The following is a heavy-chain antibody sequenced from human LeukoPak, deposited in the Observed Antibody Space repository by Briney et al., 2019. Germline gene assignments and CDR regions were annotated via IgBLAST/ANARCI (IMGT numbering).Heavy chain of an antibody. D-gene: IGHD4-11*01. V-gene: IGHV3-20*04. J-gene: IGHJ4*02. CDR3: ARVTSNYDFDY. Sequence: GGSLRLSCAASGFTFDDYGMTWVRQAPGKGLEWVSGINWNGGNTGYADSVKGRFTISRDNAQNSLYLQMNSLRAEDTALYYCARVTSNYDFDYWGQGTLVSVSS. CDR1: GFTFDDYG. CDR2: INWNGGNT.